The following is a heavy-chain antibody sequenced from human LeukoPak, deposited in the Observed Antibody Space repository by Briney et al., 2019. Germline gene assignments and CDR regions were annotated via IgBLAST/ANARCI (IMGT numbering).Heavy chain of an antibody. CDR2: LFSTGSA. D-gene: IGHD3-10*01. CDR3: ARAYYCGSGTFDI. Sequence: SETLSLTCSVSGASLTRPTYYQWSWIRQPPGKELELIGSLFSTGSATLNPSLKSRVTMSLDTSKSQFSLRLSSVTAEDSAVYYCARAYYCGSGTFDIWGQGTMVTVSS. V-gene: IGHV4-61*01. CDR1: GASLTRPTYY. J-gene: IGHJ3*02.